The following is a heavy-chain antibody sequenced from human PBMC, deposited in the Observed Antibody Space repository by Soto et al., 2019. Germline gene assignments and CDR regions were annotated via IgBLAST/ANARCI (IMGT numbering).Heavy chain of an antibody. D-gene: IGHD2-15*01. CDR2: ISYDGSNK. Sequence: QVQLVESEGGVVQPGRSLRLSCAASGFTVSSYGMHWVRQAPGKGLEWVAVISYDGSNKYYADSVKGRFTISRDNSKNTLYLQMNSLRAEDTAVYYCAKDLVAATTFFEYYGMDVWGQGTTVTVSS. J-gene: IGHJ6*02. V-gene: IGHV3-30*18. CDR1: GFTVSSYG. CDR3: AKDLVAATTFFEYYGMDV.